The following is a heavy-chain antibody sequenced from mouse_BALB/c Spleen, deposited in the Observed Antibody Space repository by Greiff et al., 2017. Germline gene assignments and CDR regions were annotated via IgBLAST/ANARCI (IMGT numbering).Heavy chain of an antibody. D-gene: IGHD2-4*01. Sequence: DVKLVESGGGLVKPGGSLKLSCAASGFTFSSYAMSWVRQSPEKRLEWVAEISSGGSYTYYPDTVTGRFTISRDNAKNTLYLEMSSLRSEDTAMYYCARDLYDYDGFAYWGQGTLVTVSA. CDR3: ARDLYDYDGFAY. V-gene: IGHV5-9-4*01. CDR2: ISSGGSYT. J-gene: IGHJ3*01. CDR1: GFTFSSYA.